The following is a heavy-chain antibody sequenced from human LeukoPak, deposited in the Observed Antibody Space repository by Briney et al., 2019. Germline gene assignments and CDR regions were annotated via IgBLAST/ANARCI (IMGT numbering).Heavy chain of an antibody. V-gene: IGHV3-74*01. CDR1: GFSFRNYW. CDR3: AKTRPLDSSSWSHGDY. J-gene: IGHJ4*02. CDR2: IKNDGTTT. D-gene: IGHD6-13*01. Sequence: GGSLRLSCAASGFSFRNYWMHWVRQPPGKGLVWVSRIKNDGTTTKYADSVKGRFTISRDNAKNTLYLQMNSLRAEDTAVYYCAKTRPLDSSSWSHGDYWGQGTLVTVSS.